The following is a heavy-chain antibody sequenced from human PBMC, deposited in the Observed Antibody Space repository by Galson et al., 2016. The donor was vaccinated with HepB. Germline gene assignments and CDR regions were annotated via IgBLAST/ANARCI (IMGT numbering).Heavy chain of an antibody. D-gene: IGHD3-9*01. J-gene: IGHJ4*02. Sequence: SLRLSCAASGFTSGFTFSNYAMTWVRQTPGKGLEWVCDISDPGDNTYYADSVKGRFTISRDNSKNTVFLQMNSLRVDDTAVYYCAKGRSPYFDWLIMDSWGQGTLVTVSS. CDR2: ISDPGDNT. CDR1: GFTFSNYA. CDR3: AKGRSPYFDWLIMDS. V-gene: IGHV3-23*01.